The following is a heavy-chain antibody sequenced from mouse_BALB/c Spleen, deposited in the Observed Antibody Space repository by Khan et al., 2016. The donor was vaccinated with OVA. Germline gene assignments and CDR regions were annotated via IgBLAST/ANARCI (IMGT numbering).Heavy chain of an antibody. V-gene: IGHV3-2*02. CDR1: GYSITSGYG. CDR3: ARTARIKY. CDR2: ISYSGST. D-gene: IGHD1-2*01. J-gene: IGHJ2*01. Sequence: EVQLQESGPGLVKPSQSLSLTCTVTGYSITSGYGWNWIRQFPGNKLEWMGYISYSGSTNYNPSIKSRISITRDTSKNQFFLQLNSVNTEDTATYYCARTARIKYWGQGTTLTVSS.